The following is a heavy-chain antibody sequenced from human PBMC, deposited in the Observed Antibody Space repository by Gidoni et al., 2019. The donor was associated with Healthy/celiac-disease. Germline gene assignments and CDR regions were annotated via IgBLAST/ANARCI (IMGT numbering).Heavy chain of an antibody. CDR1: GGTFSSYA. Sequence: QVQLVQSGAEVKKPGSSVKVSCKASGGTFSSYAISWVRQAPGQGLEWMGRIIPILGIANYAQKFQGRVTITADKSTSTAYMELSSLRSEDTAVYYYAREPGDGDGFESYFDYWGQGTLVTVSS. J-gene: IGHJ4*02. CDR3: AREPGDGDGFESYFDY. V-gene: IGHV1-69*04. CDR2: IIPILGIA. D-gene: IGHD5-12*01.